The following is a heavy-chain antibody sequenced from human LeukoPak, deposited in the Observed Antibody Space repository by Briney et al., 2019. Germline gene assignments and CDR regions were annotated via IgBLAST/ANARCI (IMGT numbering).Heavy chain of an antibody. V-gene: IGHV3-33*01. CDR3: ARAVGPFDY. CDR1: GFTFSTYG. CDR2: IWYDGSNK. Sequence: GGSLRLSCAASGFTFSTYGMHWARQAPGKGQEWVAVIWYDGSNKYYADSVKGRFTISRDNSKDTLYLQMNSPRAEDTAVYYCARAVGPFDYWGQGTLVTVSS. J-gene: IGHJ4*02. D-gene: IGHD4-23*01.